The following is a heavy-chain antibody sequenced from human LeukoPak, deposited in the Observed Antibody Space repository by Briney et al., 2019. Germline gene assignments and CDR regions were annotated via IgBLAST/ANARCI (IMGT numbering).Heavy chain of an antibody. Sequence: GGSLRLSCAASGFTFSSYSMNWVRQAPGKGLEWVSSISSSSSYIYYADSVKGRFTISRDNAKNSLYLQMNSLRAEDTAVYYCARDVNKYCSSTSCYTAGYYYYMDVWGKGTTVTVSS. CDR2: ISSSSSYI. CDR1: GFTFSSYS. J-gene: IGHJ6*03. V-gene: IGHV3-21*01. CDR3: ARDVNKYCSSTSCYTAGYYYYMDV. D-gene: IGHD2-2*02.